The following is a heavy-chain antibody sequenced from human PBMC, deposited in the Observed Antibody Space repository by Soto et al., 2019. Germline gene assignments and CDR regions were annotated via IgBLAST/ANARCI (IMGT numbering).Heavy chain of an antibody. CDR1: GLTFSSYA. D-gene: IGHD2-8*01. CDR2: ISSSSSTI. J-gene: IGHJ6*03. Sequence: HPGGSLRLSCAASGLTFSSYAISWVRQAPGKGLEWVSYISSSSSTIYYADSVKGRFTISRDNAKNSLYLQMNSLRAEDTAVYYCARVLYCSNNVCYSDYYYYMDVWGKGTTVTVSS. V-gene: IGHV3-48*01. CDR3: ARVLYCSNNVCYSDYYYYMDV.